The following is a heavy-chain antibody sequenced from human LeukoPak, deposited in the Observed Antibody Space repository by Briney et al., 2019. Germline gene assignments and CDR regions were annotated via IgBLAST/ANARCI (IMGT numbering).Heavy chain of an antibody. V-gene: IGHV3-74*01. CDR3: ARDPDSSGWSSKDY. J-gene: IGHJ4*02. Sequence: GGSLRLTCAASGFTFSRYWMHCVRQAPGKGLVWVSRINSDGSSTTYADSVRGRFTISRDNAKNTLYMQMNSLRAEDTAVYYCARDPDSSGWSSKDYWGQGTLVTVSS. CDR2: INSDGSST. D-gene: IGHD6-19*01. CDR1: GFTFSRYW.